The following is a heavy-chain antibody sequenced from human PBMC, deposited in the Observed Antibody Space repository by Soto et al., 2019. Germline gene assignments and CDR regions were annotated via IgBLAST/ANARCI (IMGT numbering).Heavy chain of an antibody. J-gene: IGHJ4*02. CDR2: ISGSDGRS. CDR3: ARGLGSGWYGGRYFFDY. Sequence: EVQVLESGGGLVQPGGSLRLSCAVSGFTFSSYALSWVRQAPGKGLEWVSAISGSDGRSYYGDSVKGRFTISGDTSKNTAYLQMDSLRAEDTALYYCARGLGSGWYGGRYFFDYWGQGTLVTVSS. CDR1: GFTFSSYA. V-gene: IGHV3-23*01. D-gene: IGHD6-19*01.